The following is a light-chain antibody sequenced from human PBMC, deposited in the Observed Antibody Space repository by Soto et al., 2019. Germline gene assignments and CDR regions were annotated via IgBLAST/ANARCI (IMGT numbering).Light chain of an antibody. CDR3: QQYNNWPLT. CDR2: DAS. Sequence: TQSLATLSVSPWARATLSCRASQSVDNDLAWYHQKPGQPPRLLIYDASTRATGIPARFSGSQSGTEFTLTISSLLSEDFAVYSCQQYNNWPLTFGGGTKVDI. J-gene: IGKJ4*01. CDR1: QSVDND. V-gene: IGKV3D-15*01.